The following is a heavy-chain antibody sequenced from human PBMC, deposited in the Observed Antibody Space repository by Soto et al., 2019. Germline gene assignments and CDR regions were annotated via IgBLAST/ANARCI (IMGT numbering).Heavy chain of an antibody. Sequence: QVQLVESGGGVVQPGRSLRLSCAVSGFTFSSYAMHCVRQAPGKGLEWVAVISYDGSKKYYADSVKGRFTISRDNYKNTLYLQMNRLRAEDTAVYYCARDRGYYDSSGYSDNWFDPWGQGTLVTVSS. D-gene: IGHD3-22*01. V-gene: IGHV3-30-3*01. CDR1: GFTFSSYA. CDR3: ARDRGYYDSSGYSDNWFDP. CDR2: ISYDGSKK. J-gene: IGHJ5*02.